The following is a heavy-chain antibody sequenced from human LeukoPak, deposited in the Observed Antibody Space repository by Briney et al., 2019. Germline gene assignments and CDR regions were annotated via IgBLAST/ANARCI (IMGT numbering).Heavy chain of an antibody. CDR1: GGSISSYY. J-gene: IGHJ4*02. D-gene: IGHD2-21*01. Sequence: PSETLSLTCTVSGGSISSYYWSWIRQPAGKGLEWIGTFYHSGSTYYNPSLKSRVTISTDTSKNQFSLKLSSVTAADTAVYYCARNKVIALAHYFDYWGQGTLVTVSS. CDR3: ARNKVIALAHYFDY. CDR2: FYHSGST. V-gene: IGHV4-59*08.